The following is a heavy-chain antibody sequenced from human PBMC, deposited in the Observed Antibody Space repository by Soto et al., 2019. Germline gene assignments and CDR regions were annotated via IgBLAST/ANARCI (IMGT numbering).Heavy chain of an antibody. CDR3: ARDQEGITMRVGGT. D-gene: IGHD3-22*01. CDR1: GDIFTSYG. Sequence: QVQLVQSGAEVKKPGASVKVSCKASGDIFTSYGIRWVRQAPGQGLEWIGWISAYNGNTNYAQKFQVRVIMTTDTSTSTAYMELMSLRSDDTAVYYCARDQEGITMRVGGTWGQGTLGTVSS. V-gene: IGHV1-18*01. J-gene: IGHJ5*02. CDR2: ISAYNGNT.